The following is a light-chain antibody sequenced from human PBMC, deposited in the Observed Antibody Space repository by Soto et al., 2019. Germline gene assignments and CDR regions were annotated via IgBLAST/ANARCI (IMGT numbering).Light chain of an antibody. CDR3: QQYGSSPLT. CDR2: GGS. Sequence: EIVLTQSPGTLSLSPGERATLSCRASQSVSSNYLAWFQQKPGQAPRLLIYGGSSRATGIPDRFSGSGSAADFTLTISRLEPEDFAVYYCQQYGSSPLTFGGGTKVGIK. J-gene: IGKJ4*01. V-gene: IGKV3-20*01. CDR1: QSVSSNY.